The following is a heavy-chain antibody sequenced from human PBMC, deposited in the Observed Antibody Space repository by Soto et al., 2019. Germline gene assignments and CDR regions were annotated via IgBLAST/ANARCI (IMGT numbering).Heavy chain of an antibody. CDR2: IIPIFGTA. Sequence: SVKVSCKASGGTFRSYAISWVRQAPGQGLEWMGGIIPIFGTANYAQKFQGRVTITADKSTSTAYMELSSLRSEDTAVYYCADLDDIVLMVYAMGSVVVAAKTQYYFDYWGQGTLVTVSS. D-gene: IGHD2-8*01. CDR1: GGTFRSYA. V-gene: IGHV1-69*06. J-gene: IGHJ4*02. CDR3: ADLDDIVLMVYAMGSVVVAAKTQYYFDY.